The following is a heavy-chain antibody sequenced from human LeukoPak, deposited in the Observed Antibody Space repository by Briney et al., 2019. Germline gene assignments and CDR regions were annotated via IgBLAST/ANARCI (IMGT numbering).Heavy chain of an antibody. J-gene: IGHJ4*02. CDR1: GFTFSSYE. V-gene: IGHV3-48*03. CDR2: ITSSGSTM. D-gene: IGHD5-18*01. Sequence: GGSLRLSCAASGFTFSSYEMHWVRQAPGKGLEWVSYITSSGSTMYYADSVKGRFTISKDNGKNSLYLQMNSLRTEDTALYYCAKGHTYGLGESYLDFWGQGTLVSVSS. CDR3: AKGHTYGLGESYLDF.